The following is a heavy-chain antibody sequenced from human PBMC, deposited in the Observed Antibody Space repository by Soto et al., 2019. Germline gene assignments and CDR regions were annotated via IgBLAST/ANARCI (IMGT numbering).Heavy chain of an antibody. J-gene: IGHJ4*02. CDR1: GGTLGTYD. D-gene: IGHD6-6*01. CDR2: IMAFIGST. Sequence: QVQLVQSGAEVKKPGSSMKVSCKTSGGTLGTYDINWVRQAPGQGLEWMGGIMAFIGSTKYAQKFQGRVTITADTSIDTVYMELNSLTSEDTAVYYCARGGFSSSWRFDHWGQGTFVTVSS. V-gene: IGHV1-69*06. CDR3: ARGGFSSSWRFDH.